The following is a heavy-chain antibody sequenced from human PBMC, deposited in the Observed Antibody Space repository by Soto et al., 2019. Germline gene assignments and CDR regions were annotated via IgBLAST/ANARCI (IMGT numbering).Heavy chain of an antibody. CDR3: GLVVEGATRHTDPDS. V-gene: IGHV4-39*01. D-gene: IGHD2-21*01. J-gene: IGHJ5*01. Sequence: QVHLQESGPGLVKPSETLSLTCTVSGVSIHNSHSFWAWIRQPPGKGLQFIASVYHNGGAHYNSSLKSRVTSSVDTANNQVALRMRSLTAADTAFYYGGLVVEGATRHTDPDSWGQGILVPVSS. CDR1: GVSIHNSHSF. CDR2: VYHNGGA.